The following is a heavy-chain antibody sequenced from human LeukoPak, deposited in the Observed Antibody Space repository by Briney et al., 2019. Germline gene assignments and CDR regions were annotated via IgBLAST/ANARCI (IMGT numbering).Heavy chain of an antibody. J-gene: IGHJ5*02. CDR1: GFTFSTYE. CDR2: INSDGSTT. Sequence: GGSLRLSCAASGFTFSTYEMNWVRQAPGKGLVWVSRINSDGSTTSYADSVKGRFTISRDNAKNTLYLQMNSLRAEDTAVYYCARGFSGYSSGREFDPWGQGTLVTVSS. D-gene: IGHD6-19*01. V-gene: IGHV3-74*01. CDR3: ARGFSGYSSGREFDP.